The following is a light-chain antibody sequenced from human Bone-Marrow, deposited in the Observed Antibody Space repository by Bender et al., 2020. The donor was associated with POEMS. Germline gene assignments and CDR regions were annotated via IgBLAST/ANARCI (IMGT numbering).Light chain of an antibody. J-gene: IGLJ3*02. CDR1: SSDVETSDL. V-gene: IGLV2-23*01. CDR3: CSYAGSSIWV. Sequence: QSALTQPASVSGSPGQSITISCIGTSSDVETSDLVSWFQHHPDRAPKLIIYEGTKRPSGVSPRFSGSHSGITASLTISGLQADDEADYYCCSYAGSSIWVFGGGTKLTVL. CDR2: EGT.